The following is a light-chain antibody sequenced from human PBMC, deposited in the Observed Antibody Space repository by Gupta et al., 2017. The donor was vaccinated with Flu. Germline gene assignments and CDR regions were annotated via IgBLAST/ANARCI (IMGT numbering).Light chain of an antibody. CDR3: QQRNNWPT. J-gene: IGKJ3*01. V-gene: IGKV3-11*01. CDR2: DTS. Sequence: VLTQSPATLSLSPGERATLSCRASQNVTTYLAWYQQKPGQAPRLLIYDTSNRATGIPARFSGSGSGTDFTLTISSLEPEDVAVYYCQQRNNWPTFGPGTKLDLK. CDR1: QNVTTY.